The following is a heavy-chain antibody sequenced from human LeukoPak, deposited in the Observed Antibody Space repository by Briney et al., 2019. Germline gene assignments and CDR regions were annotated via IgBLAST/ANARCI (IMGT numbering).Heavy chain of an antibody. Sequence: GGSLRLSCAASGFIFSSYAMSWVRQAPGKGLEWVSTISGSGGSTYYADSVKGRFTISRDNSKNTVYLQMNSLRAEDTAVYYCAKDRSAINDVCHGDFDYWGQGTLVTVSS. CDR1: GFIFSSYA. CDR3: AKDRSAINDVCHGDFDY. D-gene: IGHD2-8*01. J-gene: IGHJ4*02. CDR2: ISGSGGST. V-gene: IGHV3-23*01.